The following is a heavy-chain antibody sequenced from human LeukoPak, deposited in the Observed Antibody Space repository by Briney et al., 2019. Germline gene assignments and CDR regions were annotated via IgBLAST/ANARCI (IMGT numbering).Heavy chain of an antibody. D-gene: IGHD2-15*01. CDR1: GGSISSYY. Sequence: SETLSLTCTVSGGSISSYYWSWIRQPPGKGLEWIGYIYYSGSTNYNPSLKSRVTISVDTSKNQFSLKLSSVTAADTAVYYCVRDPSKRGYCSGGSCHGYWGQGTLVTVSS. CDR2: IYYSGST. CDR3: VRDPSKRGYCSGGSCHGY. V-gene: IGHV4-59*12. J-gene: IGHJ4*02.